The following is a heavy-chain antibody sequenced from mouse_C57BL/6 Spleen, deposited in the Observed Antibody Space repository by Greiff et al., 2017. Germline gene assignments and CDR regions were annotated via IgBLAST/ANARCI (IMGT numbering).Heavy chain of an antibody. CDR3: ARARVLRETWFAY. J-gene: IGHJ3*01. D-gene: IGHD1-1*01. CDR1: GYTFTSYW. V-gene: IGHV1-53*01. Sequence: VQLQQPGTELVKPGASVKLSCKASGYTFTSYWMHWVKQRPGQGLEWIGNINPSNGGTNYNEKFKSKATLTVDKSSSTAYMQLSSLTSEDSAVYYCARARVLRETWFAYWGQGTLVTVSA. CDR2: INPSNGGT.